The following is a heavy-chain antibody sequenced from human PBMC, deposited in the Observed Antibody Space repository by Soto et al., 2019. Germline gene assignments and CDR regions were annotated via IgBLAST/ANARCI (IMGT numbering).Heavy chain of an antibody. CDR2: IKSDESVT. Sequence: GGSLRLSCAASGFTFSDYWMQWVRQAPGKGLVWVSRIKSDESVTNYADSVKGRFTISRDNAKNTLYLQMNSLRAEDTAVYYCARDRERDYYDSSSMDVWGQGTTVTVSS. CDR1: GFTFSDYW. D-gene: IGHD3-22*01. CDR3: ARDRERDYYDSSSMDV. V-gene: IGHV3-74*01. J-gene: IGHJ6*02.